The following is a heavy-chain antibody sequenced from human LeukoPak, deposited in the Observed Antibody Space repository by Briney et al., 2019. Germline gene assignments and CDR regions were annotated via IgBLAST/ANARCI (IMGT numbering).Heavy chain of an antibody. CDR2: ISAYNGNT. CDR1: GGTFSSYA. V-gene: IGHV1-18*01. D-gene: IGHD3-10*01. J-gene: IGHJ4*02. CDR3: ARDRKDYYGSGSYYGDY. Sequence: ASVKVSCKASGGTFSSYAISWVRQAPGQGLEWMGWISAYNGNTNYAQKLQGRVTMTTDTSTSTAYMELRSLRSDDTAVYYCARDRKDYYGSGSYYGDYWGQGTLVTVSS.